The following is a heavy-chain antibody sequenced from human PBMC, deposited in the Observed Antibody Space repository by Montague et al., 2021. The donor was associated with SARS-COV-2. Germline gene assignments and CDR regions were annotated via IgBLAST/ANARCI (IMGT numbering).Heavy chain of an antibody. CDR2: IYHTGRT. J-gene: IGHJ4*02. V-gene: IGHV4-39*01. D-gene: IGHD3-9*01. CDR3: AVVDILTGYSLNY. CDR1: HGSTSSSSYY. Sequence: SETLSLTCTVSHGSTSSSSYYWGWIRQPPGKGLEWIGGIYHTGRTYNNPSLKSRVTLSVDTSRNQFSLKVSSVTAAGTAMYYCAVVDILTGYSLNYWGQGTLVTVSS.